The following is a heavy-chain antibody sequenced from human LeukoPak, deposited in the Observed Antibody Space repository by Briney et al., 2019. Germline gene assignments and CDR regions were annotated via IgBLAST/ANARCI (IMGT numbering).Heavy chain of an antibody. CDR1: GFTFSSYW. Sequence: PGGSLRLSCAASGFTFSSYWMSWVRQAPGKGLEWVANIKQDGSEKYYVDSVKGRFTISRDNARNSLYLQMNSLRAEDTAVYYCAREVPTSTGENWFDPWGQGTLVTVSS. CDR2: IKQDGSEK. D-gene: IGHD1-14*01. V-gene: IGHV3-7*03. CDR3: AREVPTSTGENWFDP. J-gene: IGHJ5*02.